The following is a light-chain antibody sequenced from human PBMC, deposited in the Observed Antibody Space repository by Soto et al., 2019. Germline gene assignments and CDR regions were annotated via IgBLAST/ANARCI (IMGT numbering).Light chain of an antibody. J-gene: IGKJ1*01. CDR1: QSVTSSY. Sequence: EIVLTQSPGTLSLSPGERATLSCRASQSVTSSYLAWYQQKPGRAPRLLIYGASSRATGIPARFSGSGSGTDFNLTITRLEPEDFAVYYCQQYGSSPRTFGQGTTVEIK. V-gene: IGKV3-20*01. CDR2: GAS. CDR3: QQYGSSPRT.